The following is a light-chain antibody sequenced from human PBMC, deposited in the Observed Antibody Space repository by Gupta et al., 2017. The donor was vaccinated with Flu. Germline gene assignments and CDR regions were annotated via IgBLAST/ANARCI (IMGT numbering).Light chain of an antibody. Sequence: QTVVTQEPSLTVSPGGTVTHTCASSTGAVTSGYYPAWFQQKPGQAPRALIYRPTNKHSWTPPRFSASPLGGKAAPTLSGVQPEDDAYYYCLLYYGGAWVFGGGTKVTVL. CDR1: TGAVTSGYY. CDR2: RPT. V-gene: IGLV7-43*01. J-gene: IGLJ3*02. CDR3: LLYYGGAWV.